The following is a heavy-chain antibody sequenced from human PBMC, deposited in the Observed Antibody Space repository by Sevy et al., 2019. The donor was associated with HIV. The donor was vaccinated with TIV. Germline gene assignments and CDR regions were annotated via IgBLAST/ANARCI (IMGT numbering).Heavy chain of an antibody. D-gene: IGHD6-13*01. CDR1: GFSLISYW. V-gene: IGHV3-7*01. J-gene: IGHJ4*02. Sequence: GGSLRLSCAASGFSLISYWMSWVGQAPGKGLEWVANIKQDGSVKYYVDSVKGRFTISRDNARNLLYLQMNSLRAEDTALYYCVRAIAADGSFWGQGTLVTVSS. CDR3: VRAIAADGSF. CDR2: IKQDGSVK.